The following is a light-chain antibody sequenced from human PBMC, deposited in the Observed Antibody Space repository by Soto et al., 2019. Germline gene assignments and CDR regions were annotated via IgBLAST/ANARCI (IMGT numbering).Light chain of an antibody. Sequence: QSVLTQPASVSGSPGQSVTISCTGTSSDIGAYKYVSWYQHHPGKSPRLLIYEVTQRPSGVPDRFSGSKSGNTASLTISGLQAEDEADYYCCSHSASYTFVFGTGTKVTVL. CDR1: SSDIGAYKY. V-gene: IGLV2-11*01. J-gene: IGLJ1*01. CDR3: CSHSASYTFV. CDR2: EVT.